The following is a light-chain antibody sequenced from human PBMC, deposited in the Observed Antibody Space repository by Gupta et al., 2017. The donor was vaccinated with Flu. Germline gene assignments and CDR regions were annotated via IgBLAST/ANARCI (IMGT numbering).Light chain of an antibody. J-gene: IGKJ4*01. CDR2: DAA. Sequence: EIVLTQSPATLSLSPGERATLSCRASQSVTTYLAWYQQKPGQAPRLLIYDAANRATGTPARFIGSRSWTDVSPTTGSREPEEFAAYYCQQRCNWPVTFGGGTKVEMK. CDR3: QQRCNWPVT. CDR1: QSVTTY. V-gene: IGKV3-11*01.